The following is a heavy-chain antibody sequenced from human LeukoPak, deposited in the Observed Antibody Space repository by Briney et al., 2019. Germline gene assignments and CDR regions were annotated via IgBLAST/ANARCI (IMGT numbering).Heavy chain of an antibody. Sequence: ASVKVSCKASGYTFTSYDINWVRQATGQGLEWMGWMNPNSGNTGYAQKFQGRVTMTRNTSISTAYMELSSLRSEDTAVYYCARVPSFTYYDYVWGSYRTPPFDYWGQGTLVTVSS. V-gene: IGHV1-8*01. CDR2: MNPNSGNT. CDR1: GYTFTSYD. D-gene: IGHD3-16*02. CDR3: ARVPSFTYYDYVWGSYRTPPFDY. J-gene: IGHJ4*02.